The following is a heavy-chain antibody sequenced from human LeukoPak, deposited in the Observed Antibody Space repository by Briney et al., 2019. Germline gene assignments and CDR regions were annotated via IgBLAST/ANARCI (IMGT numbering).Heavy chain of an antibody. CDR3: AKDLLLPPHPPATFDP. CDR1: GFTFSSYA. D-gene: IGHD2-21*01. CDR2: ITGVGAST. J-gene: IGHJ5*02. V-gene: IGHV3-23*01. Sequence: PGGSLRLSCAASGFTFSSYAMSWVRQAPGKGLRWVSSITGVGASTYYADSVRGRFTISKDNSKNTLYLQINSLRTEDTAVYYCAKDLLLPPHPPATFDPWGQGTLVTVSS.